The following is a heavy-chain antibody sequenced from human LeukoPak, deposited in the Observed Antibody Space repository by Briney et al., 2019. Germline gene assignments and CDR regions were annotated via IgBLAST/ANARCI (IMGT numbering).Heavy chain of an antibody. CDR1: GFTFSSYG. D-gene: IGHD4-17*01. J-gene: IGHJ4*02. CDR3: ARGLATVTFNGDY. V-gene: IGHV3-48*01. CDR2: ISSSSSTI. Sequence: QAGGSLRLSCAASGFTFSSYGMNWVRQAPGKGLEWVSYISSSSSTIYYADSVKGRFTISRDNAKNSLYLQMNSLRAEDTAVYYCARGLATVTFNGDYWGQGTLVTVSS.